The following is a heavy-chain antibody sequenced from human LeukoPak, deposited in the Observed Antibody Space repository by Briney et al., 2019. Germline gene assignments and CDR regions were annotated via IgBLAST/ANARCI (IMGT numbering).Heavy chain of an antibody. CDR3: ARHRRRGYDYGGFDY. CDR1: GDSISSYY. CDR2: IYYSGST. D-gene: IGHD5-12*01. J-gene: IGHJ4*02. V-gene: IGHV4-59*08. Sequence: SETLSLTCTVSGDSISSYYWSWIRQPPGKGLEWIGYIYYSGSTNYNPSLKSRVTISVDTSKNQFSLRLSSVTAADTAVYYCARHRRRGYDYGGFDYWGQGTLVTVSS.